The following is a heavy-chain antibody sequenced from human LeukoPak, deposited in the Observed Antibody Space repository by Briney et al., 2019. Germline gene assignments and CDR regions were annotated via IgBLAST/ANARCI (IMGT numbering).Heavy chain of an antibody. D-gene: IGHD3-22*01. Sequence: GRSLRLSCAASGFTFSNYAMHWVRQPPGKGLEWVTVISYDGSNKFYADSVKGRFTISRDDSKNTLYLQMNTLRPEDTAVYYCARGYYYDRSGYYLPDYWGQGTLVTVSS. CDR2: ISYDGSNK. CDR3: ARGYYYDRSGYYLPDY. V-gene: IGHV3-30-3*01. J-gene: IGHJ4*02. CDR1: GFTFSNYA.